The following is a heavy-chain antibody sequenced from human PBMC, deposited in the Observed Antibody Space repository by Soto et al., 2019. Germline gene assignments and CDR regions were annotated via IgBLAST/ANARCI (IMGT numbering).Heavy chain of an antibody. CDR1: GFTFSDYS. J-gene: IGHJ4*02. CDR2: ISSGSGYT. Sequence: QVQLVESGGGLVKPGGSLRLSCAASGFTFSDYSMTWIRQAPGKGLEWVSYISSGSGYTTYADSVKGRFTISRDNAKKSLYLQMNSLRAEDTAVYYCARAGVSIAAALDYWGQGTLVTVSS. D-gene: IGHD6-25*01. V-gene: IGHV3-11*05. CDR3: ARAGVSIAAALDY.